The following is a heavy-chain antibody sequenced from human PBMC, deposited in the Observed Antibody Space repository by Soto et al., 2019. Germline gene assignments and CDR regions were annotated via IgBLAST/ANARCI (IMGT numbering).Heavy chain of an antibody. V-gene: IGHV4-34*01. Sequence: QVQLQQWGAGLLKPSETLSLTCAVYGGSFSGYYWSWIRQPPGKGLEWIGEINHSGSTNYNPSLKSRVTISVATSKNQFSPKLSSVTAADTAVYYCARGWVVVVAATRWFDPWGQGTLVTVSS. J-gene: IGHJ5*02. CDR3: ARGWVVVVAATRWFDP. CDR2: INHSGST. CDR1: GGSFSGYY. D-gene: IGHD2-15*01.